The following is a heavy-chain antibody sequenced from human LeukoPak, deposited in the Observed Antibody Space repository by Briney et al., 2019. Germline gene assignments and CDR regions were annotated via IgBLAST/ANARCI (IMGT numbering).Heavy chain of an antibody. D-gene: IGHD6-25*01. CDR1: GFTFSSYA. V-gene: IGHV3-43*01. Sequence: GGSLRLSCAASGFTFSSYAMSWVRQAPGKGLEWVSLISWDGDSTSYADSVKGRFTISRDNSDNSLYLQMNSLRTEDTGLYYCAKSGYYYYMDVWGKGTTVTVSS. CDR2: ISWDGDST. CDR3: AKSGYYYYMDV. J-gene: IGHJ6*03.